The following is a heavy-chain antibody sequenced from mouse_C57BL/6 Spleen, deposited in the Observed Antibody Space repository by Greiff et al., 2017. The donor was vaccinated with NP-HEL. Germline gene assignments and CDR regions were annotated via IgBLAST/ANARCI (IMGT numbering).Heavy chain of an antibody. CDR3: ARRGDLLWLRGGYYFDD. D-gene: IGHD2-2*01. J-gene: IGHJ2*01. V-gene: IGHV5-9*01. Sequence: DVHLVESGGGLVKPGGSLKLSCAASGFTFSSYTMSWVRQTPEKRLEWVATISGGGGNTYYPDSVKGRFTISRDNAKNTLYLQMSSLRSEDTALYYCARRGDLLWLRGGYYFDDWGQGTTRTVSS. CDR2: ISGGGGNT. CDR1: GFTFSSYT.